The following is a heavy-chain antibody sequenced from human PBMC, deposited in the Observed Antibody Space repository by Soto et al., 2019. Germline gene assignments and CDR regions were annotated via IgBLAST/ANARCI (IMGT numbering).Heavy chain of an antibody. J-gene: IGHJ4*02. V-gene: IGHV3-21*01. CDR3: ARGTAIAAAGTLFDY. D-gene: IGHD6-13*01. Sequence: PGGSLRLSCGASGFTFSSYSMNWVRQAPGKGLEWVSSISSSSSYIYYADSVKGRFTISRDNAKNSLYLQMNSLGAEDTAVYYCARGTAIAAAGTLFDYWGQGTLVNVSS. CDR2: ISSSSSYI. CDR1: GFTFSSYS.